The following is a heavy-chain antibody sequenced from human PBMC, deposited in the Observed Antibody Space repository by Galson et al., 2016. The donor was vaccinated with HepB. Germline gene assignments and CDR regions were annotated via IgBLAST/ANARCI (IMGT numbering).Heavy chain of an antibody. D-gene: IGHD3-3*01. CDR3: VRDADYDSWEGYYGMDV. CDR2: ISGRGDST. CDR1: GFTFSTYA. Sequence: SLRLSCAASGFTFSTYAMNWVRQAPGKGLEWVSVISGRGDSTHFADSLKGRFTISRDNSNNTVFLQMINLRAEDTAVYYCVRDADYDSWEGYYGMDVWGQGTTVSVSS. V-gene: IGHV3-23*01. J-gene: IGHJ6*02.